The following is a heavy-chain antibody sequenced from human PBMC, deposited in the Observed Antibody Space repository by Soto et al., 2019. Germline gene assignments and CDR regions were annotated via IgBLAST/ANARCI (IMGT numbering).Heavy chain of an antibody. D-gene: IGHD2-15*01. CDR3: LRTVGRGYSLKGVVV. V-gene: IGHV6-1*01. CDR2: TYYRSQWYN. J-gene: IGHJ6*02. CDR1: RDSVSSNSAA. Sequence: SQTLSLTCVISRDSVSSNSAAWNWIRQSPSRGLEWLGRTYYRSQWYNDYAVSVKGRIIINPDTSKNQFSLQLSSVTPEDTAVYYCLRTVGRGYSLKGVVVWGQGTTVTVSS.